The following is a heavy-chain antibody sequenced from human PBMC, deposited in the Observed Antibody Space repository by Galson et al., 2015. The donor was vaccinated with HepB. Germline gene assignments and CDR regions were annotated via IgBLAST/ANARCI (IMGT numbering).Heavy chain of an antibody. V-gene: IGHV5-51*03. D-gene: IGHD7-27*01. CDR2: IYLGDSTT. CDR1: AYTFTTNW. Sequence: QSGAEVKKPGESLKISCKASAYTFTTNWIGWVRQVPGRGLEWMGMIYLGDSTTVYSPSFQGQVSISADKSISTAYLQWSSLTASDNAIYYCATAIHGDHHWWFDPWGQGTLVTVSS. CDR3: ATAIHGDHHWWFDP. J-gene: IGHJ5*02.